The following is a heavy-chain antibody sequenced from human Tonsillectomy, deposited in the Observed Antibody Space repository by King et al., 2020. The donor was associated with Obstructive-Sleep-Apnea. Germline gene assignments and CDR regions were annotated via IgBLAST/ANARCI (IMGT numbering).Heavy chain of an antibody. J-gene: IGHJ3*02. Sequence: VQLQESGPGLVRPSETLSLTCTVSGGSIRSYSWSWIRQPAGKGLEWIGRIYTSGSTNYNPSLKSRVTMSVDTSKNQFSQKLSSVTAADTAVYYCARHLYYDYVWGSKPNDAFDIWGQGTMVTVSS. D-gene: IGHD3-16*01. CDR3: ARHLYYDYVWGSKPNDAFDI. V-gene: IGHV4-4*07. CDR1: GGSIRSYS. CDR2: IYTSGST.